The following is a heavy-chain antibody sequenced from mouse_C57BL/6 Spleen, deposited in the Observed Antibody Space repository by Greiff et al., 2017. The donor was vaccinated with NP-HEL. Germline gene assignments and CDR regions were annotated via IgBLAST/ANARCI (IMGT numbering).Heavy chain of an antibody. D-gene: IGHD1-1*01. V-gene: IGHV2-9-1*01. J-gene: IGHJ2*01. CDR2: LWTGGGT. Sequence: QVQLKESGPGLVAPSQSLSITCTVSGFSLTSYAISWVRQPPGKGLEWLGVLWTGGGTNYNSALKSRLSISKDNSKSQVFLKMNSLQTDDTARYYCARTLYYGSSYDYFDYWGQGTTLTVSS. CDR3: ARTLYYGSSYDYFDY. CDR1: GFSLTSYA.